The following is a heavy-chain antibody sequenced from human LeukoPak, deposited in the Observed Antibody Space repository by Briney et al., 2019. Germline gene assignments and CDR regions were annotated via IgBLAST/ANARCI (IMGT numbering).Heavy chain of an antibody. CDR1: GFTFGDYA. D-gene: IGHD6-13*01. V-gene: IGHV3-48*03. Sequence: GGSLRLSCTASGFTFGDYAMRWVRQAPGEGLEWVSYICSSVSTIYYADSVKGRFTISRDNAKNSLYLQMNSLRAEDTAVYYCARVIAAAGDYWGQGTLVTVSS. CDR3: ARVIAAAGDY. J-gene: IGHJ4*02. CDR2: ICSSVSTI.